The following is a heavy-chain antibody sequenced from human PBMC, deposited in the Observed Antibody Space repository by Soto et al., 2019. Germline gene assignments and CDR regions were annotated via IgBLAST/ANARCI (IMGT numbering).Heavy chain of an antibody. CDR3: AKSYPYRLVHTPTGYQYYSPMDV. CDR2: IIPVCRTR. CDR1: GGHLSRYA. D-gene: IGHD2-2*01. V-gene: IGHV1-69*13. Sequence: SVKVSFKASGGHLSRYAISCLLQAPGQELDWXGGIIPVCRTRNNEQKLQVRVTITADGSTSTAYMELRSMTSAGTAVYYCAKSYPYRLVHTPTGYQYYSPMDVWGQGTTVTVSS. J-gene: IGHJ6*02.